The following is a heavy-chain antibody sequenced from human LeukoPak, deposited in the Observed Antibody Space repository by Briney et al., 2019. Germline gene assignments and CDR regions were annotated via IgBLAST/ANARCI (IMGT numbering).Heavy chain of an antibody. CDR1: GFTFTSYA. CDR3: AKPRAMTTGVGRYFDL. D-gene: IGHD1-1*01. V-gene: IGHV3-23*01. Sequence: GGSLRLSCGASGFTFTSYAMSWIRQAPGKGLEWVSAISGGGENTYYGDSVKGRFTISRDDSKNTLYLQMNSLRAEDTATYYCAKPRAMTTGVGRYFDLWGRGTLVTVSS. J-gene: IGHJ2*01. CDR2: ISGGGENT.